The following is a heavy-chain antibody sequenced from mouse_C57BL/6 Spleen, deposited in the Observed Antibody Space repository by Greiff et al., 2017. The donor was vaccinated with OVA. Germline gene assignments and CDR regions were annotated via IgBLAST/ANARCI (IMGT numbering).Heavy chain of an antibody. CDR1: GFTFSDYG. CDR2: ISSGSSTI. CDR3: ARRDYGYAMDY. J-gene: IGHJ4*01. Sequence: EVQGVESGGGLVKPGGSLKLSCAASGFTFSDYGMHWVRQAPEKGLEWVAYISSGSSTIYYADTVKGRFTISRDNAKNTLFLQMNSLRSEDTAMYYCARRDYGYAMDYWGQGTSVTVSS. V-gene: IGHV5-17*01. D-gene: IGHD1-1*01.